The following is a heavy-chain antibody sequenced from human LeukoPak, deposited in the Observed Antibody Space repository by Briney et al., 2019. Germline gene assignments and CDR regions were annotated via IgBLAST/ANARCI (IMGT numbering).Heavy chain of an antibody. Sequence: GGTLRLSCAASGITFSSYGMSWVRQAPGKGLEWVSSISSTGGTTYYADSVKGRFTISRDNAKNSLYLQMNSLRAEDTAVYYCATHDYGDYFDYWGQGTLVTVSS. CDR1: GITFSSYG. V-gene: IGHV3-23*01. CDR2: ISSTGGTT. CDR3: ATHDYGDYFDY. J-gene: IGHJ4*02. D-gene: IGHD4-17*01.